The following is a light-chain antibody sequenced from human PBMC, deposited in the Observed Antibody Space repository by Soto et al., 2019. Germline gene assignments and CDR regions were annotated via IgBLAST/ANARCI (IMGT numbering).Light chain of an antibody. CDR2: GAS. CDR3: QHYAGSPWT. J-gene: IGKJ1*01. CDR1: QSVSSY. Sequence: EIVLTQSPGTLSLSPGERATLSCRASQSVSSYLAWYQQKPGQAPRLLIYGASSRATGIPDRFSGSASGTDFTLTISRLEPDDFAVYYCQHYAGSPWTFGQGTKVEIK. V-gene: IGKV3-20*01.